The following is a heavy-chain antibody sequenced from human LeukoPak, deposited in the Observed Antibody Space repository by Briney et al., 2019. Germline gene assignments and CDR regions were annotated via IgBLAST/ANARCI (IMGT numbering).Heavy chain of an antibody. D-gene: IGHD5-24*01. Sequence: GGSLRLSCAASGFTFSSYSMNWVRQAPGKGLEWVAVISYDGSNKYYADSVKGRFTISRGNSKNTLYLQMNSLRAEDTAVYYCARDNSVRDEAWWFNPWGQGTLVTVSS. CDR1: GFTFSSYS. J-gene: IGHJ5*02. CDR3: ARDNSVRDEAWWFNP. CDR2: ISYDGSNK. V-gene: IGHV3-30*03.